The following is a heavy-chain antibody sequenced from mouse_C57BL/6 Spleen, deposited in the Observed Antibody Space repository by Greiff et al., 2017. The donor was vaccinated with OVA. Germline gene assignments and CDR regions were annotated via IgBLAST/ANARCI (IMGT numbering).Heavy chain of an antibody. V-gene: IGHV1-19*01. J-gene: IGHJ1*03. D-gene: IGHD1-1*01. Sequence: EVQLQQSGPVLVKPGASVKMSCKASGYTFTDYYMNWVKQSHGKSLEWIGVIDPYNGGTSYNQKFKGKATLTVDTSSSTAYMELNSLTSEDSAVDYCARSVRNYGRVGYFDVWGTGTTVTVSS. CDR3: ARSVRNYGRVGYFDV. CDR2: IDPYNGGT. CDR1: GYTFTDYY.